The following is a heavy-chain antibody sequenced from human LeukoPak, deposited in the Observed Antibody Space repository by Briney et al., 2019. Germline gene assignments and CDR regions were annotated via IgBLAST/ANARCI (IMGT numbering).Heavy chain of an antibody. CDR3: ARDPQGLAVAGTAGGAFDI. CDR2: ISAYNGNT. CDR1: GYTFTSYG. V-gene: IGHV1-18*01. J-gene: IGHJ3*02. Sequence: GASVKVSCKASGYTFTSYGISWVRQAPGQGLEWMGWISAYNGNTNYAQKLQGRVTMTTDTSTSTAYMELRSLRSDDTAVYYCARDPQGLAVAGTAGGAFDIWGQGTMVTVSS. D-gene: IGHD6-19*01.